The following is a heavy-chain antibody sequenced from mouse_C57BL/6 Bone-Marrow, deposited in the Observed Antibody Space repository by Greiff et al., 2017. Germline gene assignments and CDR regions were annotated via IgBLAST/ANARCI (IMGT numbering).Heavy chain of an antibody. CDR1: GYTFTSYW. D-gene: IGHD4-1*01. Sequence: VQLQQPGAELVKPGASVKVSCKASGYTFTSYWLHWVKQRHGQGLEWIGRIHPSDSDAKYNQKFKGKATLTVYKSSSTAYMQLISLTSEDSAVYYCAIILRLGRDYWGQGTTLTVSS. V-gene: IGHV1-74*01. J-gene: IGHJ2*01. CDR3: AIILRLGRDY. CDR2: IHPSDSDA.